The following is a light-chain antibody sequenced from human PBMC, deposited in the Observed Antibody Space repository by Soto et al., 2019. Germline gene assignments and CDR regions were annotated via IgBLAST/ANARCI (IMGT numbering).Light chain of an antibody. Sequence: IVMTQSPATLSVSPVERATLSCMASQSVSSNLAWYQQKPGQAPRLLIYGASTRATGIPARFSGSGSGTEFTLTISSLQSEDYAVYYCHQYNNWPPWTFGQGTKVDIK. CDR1: QSVSSN. CDR2: GAS. CDR3: HQYNNWPPWT. V-gene: IGKV3-15*01. J-gene: IGKJ1*01.